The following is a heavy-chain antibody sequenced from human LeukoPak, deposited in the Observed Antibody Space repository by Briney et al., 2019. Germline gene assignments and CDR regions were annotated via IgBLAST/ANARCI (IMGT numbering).Heavy chain of an antibody. Sequence: SETLSLTCAVYGGSVRDNYWSWIRQPPGKGLEWIGEIHHSGSTKYNPSLKSRVTISLDTSKNQFSLKLSSVTAADTAVYYCAMRSGYYRGPFDYWGQGTLVTVSS. D-gene: IGHD3-3*01. J-gene: IGHJ4*02. CDR1: GGSVRDNY. CDR2: IHHSGST. CDR3: AMRSGYYRGPFDY. V-gene: IGHV4-34*01.